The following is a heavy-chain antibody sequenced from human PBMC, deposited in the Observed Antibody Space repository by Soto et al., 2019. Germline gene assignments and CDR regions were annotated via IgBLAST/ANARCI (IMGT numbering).Heavy chain of an antibody. CDR1: GAALNSGNYY. Sequence: PSETLSLTCSVSGAALNSGNYYWNWSRQVPRKGLECIGHRYVTGAVDYNPSLSGRITISQDTCERDFSLNLTLVTSAATAVYYCARLRIATNNYRLLDSWRQGSLVTVSS. CDR3: ARLRIATNNYRLLDS. D-gene: IGHD2-21*01. J-gene: IGHJ1*01. CDR2: RYVTGAV. V-gene: IGHV4-31*03.